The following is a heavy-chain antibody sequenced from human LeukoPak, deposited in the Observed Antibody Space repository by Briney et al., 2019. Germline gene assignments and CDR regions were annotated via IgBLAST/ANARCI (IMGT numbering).Heavy chain of an antibody. Sequence: PGGSLRLSCVASGFTFSRYWMSWVRQAPGKGLEWVANIKQDGSEKYYVDSVKGRFTISRDNTKNSVYQQMNSLRAEDTAVYYCARALWWSYSYDYWGQGTLVTVSS. V-gene: IGHV3-7*01. CDR1: GFTFSRYW. CDR2: IKQDGSEK. D-gene: IGHD2-21*01. J-gene: IGHJ4*02. CDR3: ARALWWSYSYDY.